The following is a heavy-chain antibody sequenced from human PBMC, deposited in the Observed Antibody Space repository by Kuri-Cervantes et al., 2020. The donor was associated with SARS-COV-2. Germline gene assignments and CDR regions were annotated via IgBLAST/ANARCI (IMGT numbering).Heavy chain of an antibody. V-gene: IGHV4-38-2*01. CDR1: GYSISSGYY. D-gene: IGHD2/OR15-2a*01. J-gene: IGHJ4*02. CDR2: IYHSGST. Sequence: SETLSLTCAVSGYSISSGYYWGWIRQPPGKGLEWIGSIYHSGSTYYNSSLKSRVTISVDTSKNQFSLKLSSVTAADTAVYYCARRHEIVPDYWGQGTLVTVSS. CDR3: ARRHEIVPDY.